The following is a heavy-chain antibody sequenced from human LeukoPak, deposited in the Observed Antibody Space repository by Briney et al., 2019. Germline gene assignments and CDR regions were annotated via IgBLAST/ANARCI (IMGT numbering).Heavy chain of an antibody. Sequence: GGSLRLSCAAPGFTFSSYSMYWVRQVPGKGLEYVSVISSNGDRTYYGNSVKGRFIISRDNSKNTLYLQMGSLRAEDMGMYYCARDSRAASGYLFKGLDVWGQGTTVTVSS. CDR3: ARDSRAASGYLFKGLDV. D-gene: IGHD6-13*01. J-gene: IGHJ6*02. CDR2: ISSNGDRT. CDR1: GFTFSSYS. V-gene: IGHV3-64*01.